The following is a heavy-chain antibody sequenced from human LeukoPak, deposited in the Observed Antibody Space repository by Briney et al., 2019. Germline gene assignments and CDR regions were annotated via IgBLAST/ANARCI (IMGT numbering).Heavy chain of an antibody. J-gene: IGHJ3*02. V-gene: IGHV3-74*03. CDR1: GFSFRNYW. CDR2: INSDGSTT. D-gene: IGHD7-27*01. CDR3: ARIRESLGLGAFDI. Sequence: GGSLRLSCAASGFSFRNYWMCWVRQAPGKGLVCVSRINSDGSTTTYADSVKGRFTISRGNAKNTLYLQMNSLRAEDSALYYCARIRESLGLGAFDIWGQGTMVTVSS.